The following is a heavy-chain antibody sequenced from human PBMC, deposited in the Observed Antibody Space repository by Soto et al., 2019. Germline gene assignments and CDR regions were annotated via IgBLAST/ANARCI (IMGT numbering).Heavy chain of an antibody. V-gene: IGHV1-8*01. D-gene: IGHD3-9*01. CDR3: ARGYYDILTGDVEGDYYHGLDV. CDR2: MNPNSGYT. Sequence: ASVKVSCKASGYTFTSYDINWVRQATGQGLEWMGWMNPNSGYTGFAQKFQGRVTMTRNTSISTAYMELSSLGSEDTAVYYCARGYYDILTGDVEGDYYHGLDVWGQGTTVTVSS. CDR1: GYTFTSYD. J-gene: IGHJ6*02.